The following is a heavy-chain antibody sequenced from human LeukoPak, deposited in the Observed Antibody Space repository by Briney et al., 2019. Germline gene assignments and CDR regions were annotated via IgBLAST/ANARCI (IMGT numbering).Heavy chain of an antibody. Sequence: GGSLRLSCAASGFTVSSNYMSWVRQAPGKGLEWVSVIYSGGSTYYADSVKGRFTISRDNSKNTLYLQMNSLRAEDTAVYYCARDPSITMVRGVKTYGMDVWGQGTTVTVSS. V-gene: IGHV3-53*01. D-gene: IGHD3-10*01. CDR1: GFTVSSNY. CDR2: IYSGGST. J-gene: IGHJ6*02. CDR3: ARDPSITMVRGVKTYGMDV.